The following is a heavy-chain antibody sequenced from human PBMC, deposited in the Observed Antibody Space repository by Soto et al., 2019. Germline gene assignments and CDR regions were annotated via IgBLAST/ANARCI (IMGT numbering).Heavy chain of an antibody. CDR1: GFSLSTSGVG. CDR3: AHRPTLTTSFAH. Sequence: QITLKESGPTLVKPTQTLTLTCTFSGFSLSTSGVGVGWIRQPPGKALEWLALIYWDDDKRYSPSLKSRLTITKNTPKTQVVLTMTNMAPVNTPTYYCAHRPTLTTSFAHWGQGPLVPVSS. V-gene: IGHV2-5*02. CDR2: IYWDDDK. J-gene: IGHJ4*02. D-gene: IGHD4-17*01.